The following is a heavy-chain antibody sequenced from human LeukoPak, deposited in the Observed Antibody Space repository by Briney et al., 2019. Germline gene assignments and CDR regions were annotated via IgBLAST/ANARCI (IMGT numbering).Heavy chain of an antibody. Sequence: PSETLSLTCAVYGGSFSGYYWSWIRQPPGKGLEWIGEINHSGGTNYNPSLKSRVTISVDTSKNQFSLKLSSVTAADTAVYYCARGLLNYIWGSYRSGDAFDIWGQGTMVTVSS. CDR1: GGSFSGYY. CDR3: ARGLLNYIWGSYRSGDAFDI. J-gene: IGHJ3*02. CDR2: INHSGGT. D-gene: IGHD3-16*02. V-gene: IGHV4-34*01.